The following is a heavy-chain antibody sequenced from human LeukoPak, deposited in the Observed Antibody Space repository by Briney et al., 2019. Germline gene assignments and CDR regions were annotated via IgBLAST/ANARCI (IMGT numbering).Heavy chain of an antibody. J-gene: IGHJ4*02. V-gene: IGHV3-30*02. CDR1: GFTFSSYG. CDR2: IRYDGSNK. D-gene: IGHD5-12*01. CDR3: AKADGGYDSSFDY. Sequence: GGSLRLSCAASGFTFSSYGMHWVRQAPGKGLEWVAFIRYDGSNKYYADSVKGRFTISRDNSKNTLYLQMNSLRAEDTAVYYCAKADGGYDSSFDYWGQGTLVTVSS.